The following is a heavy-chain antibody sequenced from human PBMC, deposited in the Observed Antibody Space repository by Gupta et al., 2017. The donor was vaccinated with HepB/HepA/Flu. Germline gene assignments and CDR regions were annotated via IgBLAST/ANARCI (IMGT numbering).Heavy chain of an antibody. V-gene: IGHV4-39*01. J-gene: IGHJ5*02. Sequence: QLQLQESGPGLVKPSETLSLTCTVSGGSISRSSYYWGWIRQPPGKGLGWIGSIYYSGSTYYNPSLKSRVTISVDTSKNQFSLKLSSVTAADTAVYYCAGSYGGPVTNWFDPWGQGTLVTVSS. D-gene: IGHD4-23*01. CDR2: IYYSGST. CDR3: AGSYGGPVTNWFDP. CDR1: GGSISRSSYY.